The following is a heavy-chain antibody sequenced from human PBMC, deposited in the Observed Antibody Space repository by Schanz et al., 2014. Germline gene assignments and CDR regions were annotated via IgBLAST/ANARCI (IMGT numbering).Heavy chain of an antibody. V-gene: IGHV1-8*02. CDR2: MNSKTGNT. Sequence: QVQLVQSGAEVKKPGASVKVSCKASGYTFTSYGINWVRQATGQRLEWMGWMNSKTGNTGYAQRFQGRVTMTRNTSITTAYLELSSLSSWDTAVDYCTKGRTFGRWGQGTLVTVSS. CDR1: GYTFTSYG. D-gene: IGHD3-16*01. CDR3: TKGRTFGR. J-gene: IGHJ4*02.